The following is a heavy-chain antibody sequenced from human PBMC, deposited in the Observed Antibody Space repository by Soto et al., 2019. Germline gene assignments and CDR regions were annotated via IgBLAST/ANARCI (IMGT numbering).Heavy chain of an antibody. CDR3: ARDGLAVDGTDY. D-gene: IGHD6-19*01. CDR1: GGSVSSGSYY. J-gene: IGHJ4*02. Sequence: QVQLQESGPGLVKPSETLSLTCTVSGGSVSSGSYYWSWIRQPPGKGLEWIGYIYYSGSTNYNPPLKSRVAISVDTSKNQFSLKRSSVTAADTAVYYCARDGLAVDGTDYWGQGTLVTVSS. V-gene: IGHV4-61*01. CDR2: IYYSGST.